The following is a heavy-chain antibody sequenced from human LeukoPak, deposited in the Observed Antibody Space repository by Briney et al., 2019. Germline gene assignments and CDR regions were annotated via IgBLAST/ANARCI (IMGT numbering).Heavy chain of an antibody. CDR1: GGSISSGPYF. CDR3: ARNRVVGAPNFDY. Sequence: SQTLSLTCSVSGGSISSGPYFWSWIRQSPGQGLEWIGYIWPSGSTNYNPSLSGRVTISLDTSKNQFSLRLTSVTAADTAVYYCARNRVVGAPNFDYWGQGTLVTVFS. V-gene: IGHV4-30-2*06. CDR2: IWPSGST. D-gene: IGHD1-26*01. J-gene: IGHJ4*02.